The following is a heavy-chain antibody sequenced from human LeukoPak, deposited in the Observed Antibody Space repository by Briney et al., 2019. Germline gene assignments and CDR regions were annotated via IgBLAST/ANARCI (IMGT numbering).Heavy chain of an antibody. J-gene: IGHJ6*02. V-gene: IGHV1-3*02. CDR3: ARGAYFGMDV. Sequence: ASVTVSCKASGYTFTSSAMHWVRQAPGHRLEWMGWSNAGNGDTKYSQEFQGRFTMTWDTSASTAYMELSSLRSEDMAVYYCARGAYFGMDVWGQGTTVTVSS. CDR1: GYTFTSSA. CDR2: SNAGNGDT.